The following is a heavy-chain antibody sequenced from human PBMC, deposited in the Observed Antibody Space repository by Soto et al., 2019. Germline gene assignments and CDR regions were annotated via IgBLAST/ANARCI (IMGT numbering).Heavy chain of an antibody. V-gene: IGHV4-30-2*01. J-gene: IGHJ6*02. CDR1: GGSISSGGYS. Sequence: PSETLSLTCAVSGGSISSGGYSWSWIRQPPGKGLEWIGYIYHSGSTYYNPSLKSRVTISVDRSKNQFSLKLSSVTAADTAVYYCASGAGIGHTYGMDVWGQGTTVTVSS. D-gene: IGHD1-1*01. CDR3: ASGAGIGHTYGMDV. CDR2: IYHSGST.